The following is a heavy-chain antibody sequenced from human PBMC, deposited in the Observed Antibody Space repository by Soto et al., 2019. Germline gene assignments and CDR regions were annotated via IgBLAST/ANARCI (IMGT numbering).Heavy chain of an antibody. CDR2: INAGNGNT. D-gene: IGHD6-19*01. CDR3: ARDGPIAVAVFSYYGMDV. CDR1: GYTFTSYA. J-gene: IGHJ6*02. V-gene: IGHV1-3*01. Sequence: ASVKVSCKASGYTFTSYAMHWVRQAPGQRLEWMGWINAGNGNTKYSQKFQGRVTITRDTSASTAYMELSSLRSEDTAVYYCARDGPIAVAVFSYYGMDVWGQGTTVTVSS.